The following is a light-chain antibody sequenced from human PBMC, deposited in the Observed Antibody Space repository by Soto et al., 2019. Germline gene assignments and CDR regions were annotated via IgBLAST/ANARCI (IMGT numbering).Light chain of an antibody. CDR3: QQYSSTPRIT. CDR1: QSVLYSSNNKNY. V-gene: IGKV4-1*01. Sequence: DIVMTQSPDSLAVPLGERATINCKSSQSVLYSSNNKNYLAWYQQKPGQSPKLLIYWASTRESGVPDRFSGSGSGTDFTLTIISLQAEDVAVYYCQQYSSTPRITFGQGTRLEIK. CDR2: WAS. J-gene: IGKJ5*01.